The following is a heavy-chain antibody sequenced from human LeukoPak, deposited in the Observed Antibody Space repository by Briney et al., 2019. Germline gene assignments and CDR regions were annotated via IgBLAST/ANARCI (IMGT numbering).Heavy chain of an antibody. V-gene: IGHV4-34*01. CDR2: INHSGST. Sequence: PSETLSLTCVAYGGSFSGYYWSWIRQPPGKGLEWIGEINHSGSTNYNPSLKSRVTISVDTSKNQFSLKLSSVTAADTAVYYCARGLGARDYWGQGTLVTVSS. J-gene: IGHJ4*02. CDR3: ARGLGARDY. D-gene: IGHD1-26*01. CDR1: GGSFSGYY.